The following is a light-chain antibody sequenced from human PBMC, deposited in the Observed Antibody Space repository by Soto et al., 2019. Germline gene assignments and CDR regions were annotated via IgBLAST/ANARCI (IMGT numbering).Light chain of an antibody. J-gene: IGKJ1*01. CDR3: QQYETFWT. CDR2: KAS. V-gene: IGKV1-5*03. Sequence: DIQMTQSPSSLSASVGDRVTITCRASQSISSYLNWYRQKPGKAPKLLIYKASTLKSGVPSRLSGSGSGTEFTLTISSLQPDYFATGYYQQYETFWTFSQGTKVDI. CDR1: QSISSY.